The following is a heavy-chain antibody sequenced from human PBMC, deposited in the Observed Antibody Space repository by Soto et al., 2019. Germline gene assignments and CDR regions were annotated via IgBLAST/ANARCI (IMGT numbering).Heavy chain of an antibody. CDR2: ISYDGSNK. CDR1: GFTFSSYG. D-gene: IGHD2-15*01. CDR3: AKDGCSGGSGYELGY. V-gene: IGHV3-30*18. J-gene: IGHJ4*02. Sequence: QVQLVESGGGVVQPGRSLRLSCAASGFTFSSYGMHWVRQAPGKGLEWVAVISYDGSNKYYADSVKGRFTISRDNSKNTMYLQMNSLRAEDTAVYYCAKDGCSGGSGYELGYWGQGTLVTVSS.